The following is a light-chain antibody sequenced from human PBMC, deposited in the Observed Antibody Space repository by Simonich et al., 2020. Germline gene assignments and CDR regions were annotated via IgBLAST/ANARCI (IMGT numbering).Light chain of an antibody. CDR1: QSVSSSY. CDR3: QQYGSSPFT. Sequence: EIVLTQSPGTLSLSPGERATLSCRAIQSVSSSYLAWYQQKPGLEPRLLIYDASSRATGIPERFSGSGSGTDFTLTISRLGPEDFAVYYCQQYGSSPFTFGGGTKVEIK. V-gene: IGKV3D-20*01. J-gene: IGKJ4*01. CDR2: DAS.